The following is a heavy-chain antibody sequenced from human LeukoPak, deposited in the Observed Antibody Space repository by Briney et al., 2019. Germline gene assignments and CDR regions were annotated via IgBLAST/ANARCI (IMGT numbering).Heavy chain of an antibody. D-gene: IGHD6-25*01. CDR3: ARSWGRLLDY. J-gene: IGHJ4*02. CDR1: GGSISNSGYY. V-gene: IGHV4-39*01. CDR2: IFYSGTT. Sequence: SETLSLTCTVSGGSISNSGYYWGWIRQPPGKGLEWIASIFYSGTTYYNPSLKSRVTISVDTSKNQFSLNLPSVTAADTAVYYCARSWGRLLDYWGQGTLVTVSS.